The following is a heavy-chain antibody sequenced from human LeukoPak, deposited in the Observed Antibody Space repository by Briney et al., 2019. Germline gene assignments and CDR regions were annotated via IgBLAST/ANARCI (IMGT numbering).Heavy chain of an antibody. CDR2: IYYSGST. D-gene: IGHD2-15*01. J-gene: IGHJ5*02. Sequence: SETLSLTCAVYGGSFSGYYWSWIRQHPGKGLEWIGYIYYSGSTYYNPSLKSRVTISVDTSKNQFSLKLSSVTAADTAVYYCARDHCSGGSCYLPAGWFDPWGQGTLVTVSS. CDR3: ARDHCSGGSCYLPAGWFDP. V-gene: IGHV4-31*11. CDR1: GGSFSGYY.